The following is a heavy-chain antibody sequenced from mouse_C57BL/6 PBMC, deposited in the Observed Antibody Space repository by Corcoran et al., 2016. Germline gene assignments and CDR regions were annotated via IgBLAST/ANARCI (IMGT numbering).Heavy chain of an antibody. CDR3: ARWYYGSSYAHYYAMDY. CDR2: INPNNGGT. CDR1: GYTFTDYY. J-gene: IGHJ4*01. D-gene: IGHD1-1*01. V-gene: IGHV1-26*01. Sequence: EVQLQQSGPELVKPGASVKISCKASGYTFTDYYMNWVKQSHGKSLEWIGDINPNNGGTSYNQKFKGKATLTVDKSSSTAYMELRSLTSEDSAVYYCARWYYGSSYAHYYAMDYWGQGTSVTVSS.